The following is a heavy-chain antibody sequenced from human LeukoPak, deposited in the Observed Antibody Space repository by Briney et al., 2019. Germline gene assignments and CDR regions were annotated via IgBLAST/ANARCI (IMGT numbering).Heavy chain of an antibody. V-gene: IGHV4-61*02. CDR1: GGSISSGSYY. J-gene: IGHJ3*02. D-gene: IGHD2-2*01. CDR2: IYTSGST. Sequence: SETLSLTCTVSGGSISSGSYYWSWIRQPAGKGLEWIGRIYTSGSTNYNPSLKSRVTISVGTSKNQFSLKLSSVTAADTAVYYCARATSYCSSTSCYSNAFDIWGQGTMVTVSS. CDR3: ARATSYCSSTSCYSNAFDI.